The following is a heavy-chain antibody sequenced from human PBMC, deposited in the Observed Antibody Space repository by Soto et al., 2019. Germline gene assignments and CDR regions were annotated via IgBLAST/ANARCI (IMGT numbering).Heavy chain of an antibody. Sequence: EVQLVESGGGLVQPGRSLRLSCAASGFTFDDYAMHWVRQAPGKGLEWVSGISWNSGSIGYADSVKGRFTISRDNAKNSLYLQMNSLRAEDTALYYCSSSSWSRWGQGTLFTVSS. CDR1: GFTFDDYA. CDR2: ISWNSGSI. J-gene: IGHJ4*02. D-gene: IGHD6-13*01. CDR3: SSSSWSR. V-gene: IGHV3-9*01.